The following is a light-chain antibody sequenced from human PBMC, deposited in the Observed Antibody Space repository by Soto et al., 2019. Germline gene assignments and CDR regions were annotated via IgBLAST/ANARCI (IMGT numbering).Light chain of an antibody. V-gene: IGKV3-15*01. J-gene: IGKJ1*01. Sequence: EIVMTQSPATLSVSPGERATLSCRASQSVSNNLAWYQQKPGQAPRLLIYGASTRATGIPARFSGSGSGTEFTLTISSLQSEDFAVYYCQQYYSGRWTFGQGTKVEIK. CDR2: GAS. CDR3: QQYYSGRWT. CDR1: QSVSNN.